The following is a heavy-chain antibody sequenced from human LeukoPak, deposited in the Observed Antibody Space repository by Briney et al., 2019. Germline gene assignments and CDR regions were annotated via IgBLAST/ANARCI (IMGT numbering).Heavy chain of an antibody. Sequence: PGGSLRPSCAASRFTFSSYGMHWVRQAPGKGLEWVAVIRYDGSNKYYGDSVKGRFTISRDNSKNTLYLQMNSLRVEDTAVYYCARALSAMVPDYWGQGTLVTVSS. CDR3: ARALSAMVPDY. D-gene: IGHD5-18*01. CDR1: RFTFSSYG. V-gene: IGHV3-33*08. CDR2: IRYDGSNK. J-gene: IGHJ4*02.